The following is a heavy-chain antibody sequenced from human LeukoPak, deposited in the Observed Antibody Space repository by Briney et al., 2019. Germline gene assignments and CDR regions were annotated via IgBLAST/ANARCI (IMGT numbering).Heavy chain of an antibody. Sequence: SETLSLTCTVSGGSISSYYWSWIRQPPGKGLEWIGYIHYSGSTNYNPSLKSRVTISVDTSKNQFSLKLSSVTAADTAVYYCARAKLTVAGDFADYWGQGTLVTVSS. CDR2: IHYSGST. J-gene: IGHJ4*02. D-gene: IGHD6-19*01. V-gene: IGHV4-59*01. CDR3: ARAKLTVAGDFADY. CDR1: GGSISSYY.